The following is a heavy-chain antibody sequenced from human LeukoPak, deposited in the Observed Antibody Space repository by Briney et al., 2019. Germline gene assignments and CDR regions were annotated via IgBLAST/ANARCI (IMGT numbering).Heavy chain of an antibody. D-gene: IGHD3-10*01. CDR2: IYPGDSDT. CDR3: ARTTTYGSGSYYLGAFDI. CDR1: GYSFTSYW. V-gene: IGHV5-51*01. Sequence: GESLKISCKGSGYSFTSYWIGWVRQMPGKGLEWMGIIYPGDSDTRYSPSFQGQVTISADKSISTAYLQWSSLKASDTAMYYCARTTTYGSGSYYLGAFDIWGQGTMVTVSS. J-gene: IGHJ3*02.